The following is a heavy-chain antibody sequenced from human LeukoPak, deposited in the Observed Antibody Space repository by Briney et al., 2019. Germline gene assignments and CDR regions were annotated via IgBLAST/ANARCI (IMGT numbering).Heavy chain of an antibody. CDR2: IYTSGST. D-gene: IGHD3-16*01. J-gene: IGHJ4*02. Sequence: ASQTLSLTCTVSGGSISSGSYYWSWIRQPAGKGLEWIGRIYTSGSTNYNPSLKGRVTISVDTSKNQFSLKLSSVTAADTAVYYCARSRRSIMITFWGQGTLVTVSS. V-gene: IGHV4-61*02. CDR1: GGSISSGSYY. CDR3: ARSRRSIMITF.